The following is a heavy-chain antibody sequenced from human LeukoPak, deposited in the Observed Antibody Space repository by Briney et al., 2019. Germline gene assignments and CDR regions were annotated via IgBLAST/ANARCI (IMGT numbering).Heavy chain of an antibody. CDR3: AKDFDYDDP. V-gene: IGHV3-30*18. Sequence: GGSLRLSCAASGFTFSSYGMHWVRQAPGKGLEWVAVISYDGSNKYYADSVKGRFTISRDNSKDTLYLQMNSLRAEDTAVYYCAKDFDYDDPWGQGTLVTVSS. J-gene: IGHJ5*02. CDR2: ISYDGSNK. D-gene: IGHD3-22*01. CDR1: GFTFSSYG.